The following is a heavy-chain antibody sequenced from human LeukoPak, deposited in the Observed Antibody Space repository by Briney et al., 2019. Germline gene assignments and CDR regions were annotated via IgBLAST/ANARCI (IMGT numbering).Heavy chain of an antibody. J-gene: IGHJ3*01. D-gene: IGHD2-2*01. CDR3: VRKYCSVTSCSYGFDV. CDR2: ISHSGST. Sequence: SETLSLTCAVYGGSFSGYYWSWIRQPPGKGLEWIGEISHSGSTNYNPSLESRVTISVDTSKNQFSMKLSSVTAADTAVYFCVRKYCSVTSCSYGFDVWGQGTMVIVSS. CDR1: GGSFSGYY. V-gene: IGHV4-34*01.